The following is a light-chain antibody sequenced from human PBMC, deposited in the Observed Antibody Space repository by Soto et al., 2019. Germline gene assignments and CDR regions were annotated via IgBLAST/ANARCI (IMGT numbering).Light chain of an antibody. V-gene: IGLV2-11*01. J-gene: IGLJ3*02. CDR3: CSFAGSYTFWV. CDR2: DVS. Sequence: QSALTQPRSVSGSPGQSVTFSCTGTSSDVGDYNYVSWYQQYPGKAPKLVIYDVSKRPSGVPDRFSGSKSGNTASLTISGLQAEDEADYYCCSFAGSYTFWVFGGGTQLTVL. CDR1: SSDVGDYNY.